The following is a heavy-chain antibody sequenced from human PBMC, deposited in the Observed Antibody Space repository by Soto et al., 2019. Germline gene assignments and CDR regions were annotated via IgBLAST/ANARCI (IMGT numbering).Heavy chain of an antibody. CDR1: GFTFSSYG. J-gene: IGHJ4*02. CDR3: ARDWESQGYSSSWYRY. D-gene: IGHD6-13*01. Sequence: GGSLRLSCAASGFTFSSYGMHWVRQAPGKGLEWVAVIWYDGSNKYYADSVKGRFTISRDNSKYTLYLQMNSLRAEDTAVYYCARDWESQGYSSSWYRYWGQGTLVTVSS. V-gene: IGHV3-33*01. CDR2: IWYDGSNK.